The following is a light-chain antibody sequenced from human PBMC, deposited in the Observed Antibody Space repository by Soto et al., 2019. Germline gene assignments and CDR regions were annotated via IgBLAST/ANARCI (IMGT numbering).Light chain of an antibody. Sequence: EIVLTQSPATLSLSPGERATLSCRASQSVSSYLAWYQQKPGQVPRLVIYDASNRATGIPGRFSGSGSGTDFTLTISSLEPEDFGVYYCQQHSSWPRTFGQGTKVEIK. CDR1: QSVSSY. J-gene: IGKJ1*01. CDR3: QQHSSWPRT. CDR2: DAS. V-gene: IGKV3-11*01.